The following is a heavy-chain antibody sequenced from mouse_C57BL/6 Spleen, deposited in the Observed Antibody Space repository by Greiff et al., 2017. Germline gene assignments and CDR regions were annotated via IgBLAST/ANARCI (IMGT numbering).Heavy chain of an antibody. Sequence: VQLQQPGAELVKPGASVKVSCKASGYTFTSYWMPWVKQRPGQGLEWIGRIHPSDSDTNYNQKFKGKATLTVDKSASTAYMQLSSLTSEDSAVYYCAIGELYYGSIFDYWGQGTTLTVSS. V-gene: IGHV1-74*01. CDR3: AIGELYYGSIFDY. D-gene: IGHD1-1*01. CDR2: IHPSDSDT. CDR1: GYTFTSYW. J-gene: IGHJ2*01.